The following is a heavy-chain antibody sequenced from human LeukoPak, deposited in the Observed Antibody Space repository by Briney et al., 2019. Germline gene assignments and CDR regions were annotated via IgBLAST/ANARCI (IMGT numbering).Heavy chain of an antibody. J-gene: IGHJ3*02. CDR2: IYHSGST. Sequence: SETLSLTCAVSGGSISSSNWWSWVRRPPGKGLEWIGEIYHSGSTNYNPSLKSRVTISVDKSKNQFSLKLSSVTAADTAVYYCARDKRWFGELLGNAFDIWGQGTMVTVSS. CDR3: ARDKRWFGELLGNAFDI. V-gene: IGHV4-4*02. CDR1: GGSISSSNW. D-gene: IGHD3-10*01.